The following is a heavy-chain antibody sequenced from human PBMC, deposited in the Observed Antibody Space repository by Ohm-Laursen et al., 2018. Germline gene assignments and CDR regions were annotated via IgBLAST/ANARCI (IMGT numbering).Heavy chain of an antibody. V-gene: IGHV4-4*07. D-gene: IGHD3-9*01. CDR1: GDSISSYY. Sequence: TLSLTCTVSGDSISSYYWSWIRQPAGKGLEWIGRIYTSGSTNYNPSLKSRVTMSVDTSKNQFSLKLSSVTAADTAVYYCARYGGILTNTTMFDYWGQGTLVTVSS. CDR3: ARYGGILTNTTMFDY. CDR2: IYTSGST. J-gene: IGHJ4*02.